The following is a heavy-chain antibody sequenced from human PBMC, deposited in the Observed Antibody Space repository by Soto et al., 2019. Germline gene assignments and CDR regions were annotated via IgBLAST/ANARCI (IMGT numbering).Heavy chain of an antibody. CDR3: ARVFKAARRAYYYYYYMDF. D-gene: IGHD6-6*01. J-gene: IGHJ6*03. CDR2: MNPNSGNT. CDR1: GYTFTSYD. Sequence: ASVKVSCKASGYTFTSYDINWVRQATGQGLEWMGWMNPNSGNTGYAQKFQGRVTMTRNTSISTAYMELSSLRSEDTAVYYCARVFKAARRAYYYYYYMDFWGKGTTVTVSS. V-gene: IGHV1-8*01.